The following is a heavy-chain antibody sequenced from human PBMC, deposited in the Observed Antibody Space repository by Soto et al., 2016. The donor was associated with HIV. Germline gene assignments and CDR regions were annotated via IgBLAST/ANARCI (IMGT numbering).Heavy chain of an antibody. J-gene: IGHJ3*02. Sequence: EVQLVESGGGLVKPGGSLRLSCSASGFSFSTYTMNWLRQAPGKGLEWVSSITGSSRYIYYADSVTGRFTISRDNAKNSLYLQMSSLRAEDTAVYYCARDLLRRQGAFDIWGQGTLVTVSS. V-gene: IGHV3-21*01. CDR2: ITGSSRYI. CDR3: ARDLLRRQGAFDI. D-gene: IGHD4-17*01. CDR1: GFSFSTYT.